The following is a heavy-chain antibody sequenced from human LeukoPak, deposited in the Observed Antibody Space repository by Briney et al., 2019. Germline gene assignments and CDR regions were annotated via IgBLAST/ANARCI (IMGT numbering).Heavy chain of an antibody. J-gene: IGHJ4*02. CDR3: ASTKASDWHLTASPLDF. D-gene: IGHD1-7*01. CDR2: INPSGSST. CDR1: GYSFTASY. V-gene: IGHV1-46*01. Sequence: ASVKVSCKASGYSFTASYIHWVRQAPGQGPEWMGVINPSGSSTIYAQKFKGRVTMTKDTSTGTVYMDLSSLRSEDTAVYYCASTKASDWHLTASPLDFWGQGTLVSVSS.